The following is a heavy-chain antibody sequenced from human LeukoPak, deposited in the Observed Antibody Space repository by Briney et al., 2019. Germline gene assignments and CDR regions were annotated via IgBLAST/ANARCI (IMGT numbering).Heavy chain of an antibody. J-gene: IGHJ3*02. V-gene: IGHV3-23*01. CDR3: AKFDYYDSSGYYNKVLDAFDI. CDR2: TGGGGGST. Sequence: GGSLRLSCSMSGFTLSHYAMSWVRQAPGRGLEWVSTTGGGGGSTDYTDSVKGRFTISRDNSKNTLYLQMNSLRAEDTAVYYCAKFDYYDSSGYYNKVLDAFDIWGQGTMVTVSS. CDR1: GFTLSHYA. D-gene: IGHD3-22*01.